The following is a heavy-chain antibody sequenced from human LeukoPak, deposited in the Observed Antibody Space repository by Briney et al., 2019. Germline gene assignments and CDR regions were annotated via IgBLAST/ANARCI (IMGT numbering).Heavy chain of an antibody. D-gene: IGHD1-1*01. V-gene: IGHV1-18*01. CDR1: GYGFTYYG. CDR3: ARDGGYNPGRDAFDI. J-gene: IGHJ3*02. CDR2: ISGHNGNT. Sequence: ASVKVSCKASGYGFTYYGISWVRQAPGQGLEWMGWISGHNGNTKHAQKLQGRVTMTTDTSTSTAYMELRSLRSDDTAVYYCARDGGYNPGRDAFDIWGQGTLVTVSS.